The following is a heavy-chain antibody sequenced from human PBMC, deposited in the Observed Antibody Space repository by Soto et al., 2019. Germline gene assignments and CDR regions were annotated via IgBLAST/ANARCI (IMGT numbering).Heavy chain of an antibody. D-gene: IGHD6-13*01. V-gene: IGHV3-33*01. Sequence: QVQLVESGGGVVQPGRSLRLSCAGSGFSFRDHAMHWVRQAPGKGLEWMVQIWYDGNTRYFADSVKGRFTISKDNSKNTMYLQMNRLRDEDTAVYYCARDGPQQMPYTMDVWGKGTTVTVSS. CDR1: GFSFRDHA. J-gene: IGHJ6*03. CDR3: ARDGPQQMPYTMDV. CDR2: IWYDGNTR.